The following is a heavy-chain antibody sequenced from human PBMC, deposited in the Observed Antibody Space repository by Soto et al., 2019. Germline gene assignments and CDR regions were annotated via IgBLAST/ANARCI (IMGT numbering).Heavy chain of an antibody. Sequence: QVQLQESGPGLVKPSQTLSLTCTVSGGSISSGGYYWSWIRQHPGKGLEWIGSINYSGSTYYKPSLKSRVTVSVDTSKYQFSLKLSYVSAADTAVYYCARGVLHWGQGTLVTVSS. CDR3: ARGVLH. CDR1: GGSISSGGYY. D-gene: IGHD3-16*01. J-gene: IGHJ4*02. V-gene: IGHV4-31*03. CDR2: INYSGST.